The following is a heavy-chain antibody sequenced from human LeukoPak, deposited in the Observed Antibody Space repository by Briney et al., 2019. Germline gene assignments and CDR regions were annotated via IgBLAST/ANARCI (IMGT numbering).Heavy chain of an antibody. J-gene: IGHJ5*02. CDR3: ARGPIGGVVLGTALGYFDP. V-gene: IGHV3-53*01. D-gene: IGHD2-21*02. CDR2: IYSGGST. CDR1: GFTVSSNY. Sequence: PGGSLRLSCAASGFTVSSNYMSWVRQAPGKGLEWVSVIYSGGSTYYADSVKGRFTISRDNSKNTLYLQMNSLRAEDTAVYYCARGPIGGVVLGTALGYFDPWGQGTLVTVSS.